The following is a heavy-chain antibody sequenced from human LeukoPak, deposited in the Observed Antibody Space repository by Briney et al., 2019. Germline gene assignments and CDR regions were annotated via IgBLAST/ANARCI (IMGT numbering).Heavy chain of an antibody. CDR3: ARDIDTRGWYEWPDY. Sequence: PGGSLRLSCAASGVTFSNYWMNWVRQAPGKGLVWVSRINSVGTDTRYADSVKGRFTISRDNAKNTLYLQMNSLRAEDTAVYYCARDIDTRGWYEWPDYWGQRTLVTVSS. V-gene: IGHV3-74*01. CDR1: GVTFSNYW. J-gene: IGHJ4*02. CDR2: INSVGTDT. D-gene: IGHD6-19*01.